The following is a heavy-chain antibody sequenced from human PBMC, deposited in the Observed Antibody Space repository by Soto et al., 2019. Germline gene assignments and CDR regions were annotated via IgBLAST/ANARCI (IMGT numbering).Heavy chain of an antibody. V-gene: IGHV4-59*01. CDR3: ARGGARDDILTGYQPYYFDY. Sequence: SETLSLTCTVSGGSISSYYWSWIRQPPGKGLEWIGYIYYSGSTNYNPSLKSRVTISVDTSKNQFSLKLSSVTAADTAVYYCARGGARDDILTGYQPYYFDYWGQGTLVTVSS. CDR1: GGSISSYY. D-gene: IGHD3-9*01. CDR2: IYYSGST. J-gene: IGHJ4*02.